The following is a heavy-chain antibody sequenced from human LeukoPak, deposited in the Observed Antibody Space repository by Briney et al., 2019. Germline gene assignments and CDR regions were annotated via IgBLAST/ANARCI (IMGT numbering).Heavy chain of an antibody. CDR3: AIAESVTAFDV. Sequence: SETLSLTCSVSDASISSYFWSWIRQPPGRGLEWIGHIYSSGSKYYNPSLKSRVTVSMEPSRNQFSLKLASVTAADTGMYYCAIAESVTAFDVWGEGTMVTVSS. CDR1: DASISSYF. CDR2: IYSSGSK. J-gene: IGHJ3*01. D-gene: IGHD2-8*01. V-gene: IGHV4-4*09.